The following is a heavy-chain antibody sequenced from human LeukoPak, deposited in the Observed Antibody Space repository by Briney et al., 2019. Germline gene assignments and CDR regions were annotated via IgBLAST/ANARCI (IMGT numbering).Heavy chain of an antibody. CDR3: ARGPSYGSGSYNIYGIDY. CDR2: MNPNSANT. Sequence: GASVKVSCKASGYTFTSYDINWVRQATGQGLEWMGWMNPNSANTGYAQKFQGRVTMTRDTSISTAYMELSCLTSEDTAVYYCARGPSYGSGSYNIYGIDYWGQGTLVTVSS. CDR1: GYTFTSYD. V-gene: IGHV1-8*01. J-gene: IGHJ4*02. D-gene: IGHD3-10*01.